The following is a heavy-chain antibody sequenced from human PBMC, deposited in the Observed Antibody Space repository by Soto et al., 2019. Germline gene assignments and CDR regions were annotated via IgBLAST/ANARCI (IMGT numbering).Heavy chain of an antibody. CDR1: GGSFSGYY. Sequence: LSLTCAVYGGSFSGYYWSWIRQPPGKGLEWIGEINHSGSTNYNPSLKSRVTISVDTSKNQFSLKLSSVTAADTAVYYCAMTGYSSRRVRFDPWGQGTLVTVSS. CDR2: INHSGST. CDR3: AMTGYSSRRVRFDP. D-gene: IGHD6-13*01. V-gene: IGHV4-34*01. J-gene: IGHJ5*02.